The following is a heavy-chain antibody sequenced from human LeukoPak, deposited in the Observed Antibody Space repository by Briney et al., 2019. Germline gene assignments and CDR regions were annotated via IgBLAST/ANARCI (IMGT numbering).Heavy chain of an antibody. D-gene: IGHD6-13*01. CDR1: GYTFTNHG. V-gene: IGHV1-18*01. J-gene: IGHJ4*02. CDR2: ISAHDGNT. Sequence: ASVKVSCKASGYTFTNHGITWVRQAPGQGLEWMGWISAHDGNTNYAQKLQGRVTTTTDTSTSIAYMELRSLRSDDTAMYYCARDYLAAAGNTFDYWGQGTLVTVSS. CDR3: ARDYLAAAGNTFDY.